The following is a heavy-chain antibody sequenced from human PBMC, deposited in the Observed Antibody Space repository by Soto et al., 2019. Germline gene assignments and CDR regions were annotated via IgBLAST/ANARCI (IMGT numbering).Heavy chain of an antibody. CDR1: GFNFSSHV. J-gene: IGHJ6*02. Sequence: SGGSLRLSCAASGFNFSSHVIHWVRQAPGKGLEWVAVISNDGVDRRYADSVKGRITVSRDNSKNTVFLQMNSLRPEDTAVYFCAKDLDGTGASPHYFYYVMDVWGQGTTVTVSS. V-gene: IGHV3-30*18. CDR2: ISNDGVDR. CDR3: AKDLDGTGASPHYFYYVMDV. D-gene: IGHD3-9*01.